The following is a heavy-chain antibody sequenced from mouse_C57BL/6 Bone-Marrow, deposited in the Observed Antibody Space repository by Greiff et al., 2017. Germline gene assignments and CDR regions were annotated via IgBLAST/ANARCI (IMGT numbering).Heavy chain of an antibody. CDR2: LSPGSGST. CDR1: GYTFTSYW. CDR3: ARRDYGNYYWYVDV. Sequence: QVQLQQPGAELVKPGASVKMSCKASGYTFTSYWITWVKQRPGQGLGWIGDLSPGSGSTNYNEKFKSKATLTVDTSSSTAYMQLSSLTSEDSAVYYCARRDYGNYYWYVDVGGTGTTVTVSS. V-gene: IGHV1-55*01. J-gene: IGHJ1*03. D-gene: IGHD2-1*01.